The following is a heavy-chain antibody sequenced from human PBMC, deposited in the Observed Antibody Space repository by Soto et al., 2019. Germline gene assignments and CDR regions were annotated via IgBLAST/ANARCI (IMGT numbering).Heavy chain of an antibody. J-gene: IGHJ4*02. CDR2: INAGNGNT. CDR3: ARSIVVVTALDY. D-gene: IGHD2-21*02. Sequence: QVKLVQSGAEVKKPGASVKVSCKASGYTFTSYAMHWVRQAPGQRLEWMGWINAGNGNTKYSQKFQGRVTITRDTSASTAYMELSSVRSEDTAVYYCARSIVVVTALDYWGQGTLVTVSS. CDR1: GYTFTSYA. V-gene: IGHV1-3*01.